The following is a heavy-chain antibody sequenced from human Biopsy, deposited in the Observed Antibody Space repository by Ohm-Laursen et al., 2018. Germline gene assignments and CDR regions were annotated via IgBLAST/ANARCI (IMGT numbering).Heavy chain of an antibody. D-gene: IGHD3-3*01. CDR3: ARVEAETYDGLDI. J-gene: IGHJ3*02. V-gene: IGHV4-59*01. CDR1: GVSMTGYE. CDR2: IYYSGVT. Sequence: TLSLTCSVSGVSMTGYEWSWIRLAPGKGLEWIGYIYYSGVTKYNPFLASRFTFSVDMSKSQFSLKLYSGTAADTAVYYCARVEAETYDGLDIWGQGALVAVSA.